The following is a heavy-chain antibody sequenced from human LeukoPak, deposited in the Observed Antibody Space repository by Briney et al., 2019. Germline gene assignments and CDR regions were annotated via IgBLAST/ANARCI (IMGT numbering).Heavy chain of an antibody. J-gene: IGHJ6*03. Sequence: PGGSLRLSCAASGFTFSSYWMSWVRQAPGKGLEWVANIKQDGSEKYYVDSVKGRFTISRDNAKNSLYLQMNSLRAEDTAVYYCAKDAEIASSWLGGYYYMDVWGKGTTVTISS. CDR3: AKDAEIASSWLGGYYYMDV. CDR2: IKQDGSEK. V-gene: IGHV3-7*01. D-gene: IGHD6-13*01. CDR1: GFTFSSYW.